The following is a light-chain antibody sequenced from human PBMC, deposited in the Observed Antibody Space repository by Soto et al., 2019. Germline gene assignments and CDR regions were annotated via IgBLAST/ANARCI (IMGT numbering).Light chain of an antibody. CDR1: QSVSSN. CDR3: QPNDRSVS. J-gene: IGKJ1*01. CDR2: GAS. Sequence: IVRTHALSSQCVSRCERAILSSRASQSVSSNLAWYQQKPGQAPRLLIYGASSRATVIPDRFSGSGSGTDFTLTISRLQHEDYAVYYCQPNDRSVSFGQGTKVDIK. V-gene: IGKV3D-15*01.